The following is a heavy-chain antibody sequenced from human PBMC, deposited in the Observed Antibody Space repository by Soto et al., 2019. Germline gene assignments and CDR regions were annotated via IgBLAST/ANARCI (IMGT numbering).Heavy chain of an antibody. CDR3: ALYSSTWGDFDY. CDR2: ISRSGSDI. V-gene: IGHV3-21*01. J-gene: IGHJ4*02. Sequence: EVQLVESGGGLVKPGGSLRLSCAASGFAFSSYAMNWVRQAPGKGLEWVSSISRSGSDISYADSVKGRFTISRDNAKNSLYLQRNSLRAEDTAVYYCALYSSTWGDFDYWGQGTLVTVSS. D-gene: IGHD6-13*01. CDR1: GFAFSSYA.